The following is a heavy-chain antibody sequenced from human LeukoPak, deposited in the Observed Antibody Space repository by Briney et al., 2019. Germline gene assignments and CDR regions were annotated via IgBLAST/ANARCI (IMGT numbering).Heavy chain of an antibody. CDR3: AKILAVVPAAIDY. J-gene: IGHJ4*02. CDR1: GFTFSSYA. CDR2: ISGSGGST. D-gene: IGHD2-2*01. Sequence: GGSLSLSWAASGFTFSSYAMSWVRQAPGKGLEWVSAISGSGGSTYYADSVKGRFTISRDNSKNTLYLQMNSLRAEDTAVYYCAKILAVVPAAIDYWGQGTLVTVSS. V-gene: IGHV3-23*01.